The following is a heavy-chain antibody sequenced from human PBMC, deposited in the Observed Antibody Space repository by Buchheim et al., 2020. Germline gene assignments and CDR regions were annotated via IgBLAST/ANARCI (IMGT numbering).Heavy chain of an antibody. J-gene: IGHJ4*02. CDR2: ISYDGSNK. Sequence: QVQLVESGGGVVQPGRSLRLSCAASGFTFSSYGMHWVRQAPGKGLEWVAVISYDGSNKYYADSVKGRFTISRDNSKNTLYLQMNSLRAEDTAVYYFAKEVGILEYFDYGGQGTL. D-gene: IGHD5-18*01. CDR3: AKEVGILEYFDY. V-gene: IGHV3-30*18. CDR1: GFTFSSYG.